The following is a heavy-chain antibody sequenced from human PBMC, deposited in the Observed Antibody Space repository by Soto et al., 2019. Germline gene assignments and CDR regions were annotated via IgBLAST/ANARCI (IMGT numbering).Heavy chain of an antibody. CDR2: TIPIFGTA. Sequence: GASVKVSCKASGGTFSSYAISWVRQAPGQGLEWMGGTIPIFGTANYAQKFQGRVTITADESTSTAYMELSSLRSEDTAVYYCARVVGKYYYYYGMDVWGQGTTVTVSS. CDR3: ARVVGKYYYYYGMDV. J-gene: IGHJ6*02. D-gene: IGHD1-26*01. CDR1: GGTFSSYA. V-gene: IGHV1-69*13.